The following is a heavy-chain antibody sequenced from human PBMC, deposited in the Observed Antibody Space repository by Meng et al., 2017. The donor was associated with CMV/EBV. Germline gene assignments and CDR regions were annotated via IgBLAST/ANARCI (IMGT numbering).Heavy chain of an antibody. CDR3: ARGSGSSPVDY. J-gene: IGHJ4*02. D-gene: IGHD1-26*01. CDR1: GGSISSGDYY. Sequence: SETLSFTCTVSGGSISSGDYYWSWIRQPPGKGLEWIGYIYYSGSTYYNPSLKSRVTISVDTSKNQFSLKLSSVTAADTAVYYCARGSGSSPVDYWGQGTLVTVSS. V-gene: IGHV4-30-4*08. CDR2: IYYSGST.